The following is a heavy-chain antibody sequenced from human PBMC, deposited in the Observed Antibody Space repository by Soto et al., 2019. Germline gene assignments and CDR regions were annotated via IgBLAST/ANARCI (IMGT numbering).Heavy chain of an antibody. Sequence: SETLSLTCTVSGDSISDYYWTWIRQPPGKGLEWIGYIYYSGNTNYYPSLKSRVTISLDTSKNKFSLRLTSVTAADSAVYYCARDMRAAIPRYDYWGQGTLVTSPQ. V-gene: IGHV4-59*01. CDR3: ARDMRAAIPRYDY. D-gene: IGHD2-21*02. CDR1: GDSISDYY. J-gene: IGHJ4*02. CDR2: IYYSGNT.